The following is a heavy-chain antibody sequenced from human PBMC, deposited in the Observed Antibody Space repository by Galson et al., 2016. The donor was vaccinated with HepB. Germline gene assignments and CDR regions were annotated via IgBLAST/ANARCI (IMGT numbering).Heavy chain of an antibody. CDR2: IKQDGSEK. Sequence: LRLSCAASGFTFSGYWMTWVRQAPGKGLEWVANIKQDGSEKNYVDSVKGRFTIFRDNAKNLVYLQMNSLRAEDTAMYYCASAPAATESDYWGQGTLVTVSS. D-gene: IGHD6-25*01. J-gene: IGHJ4*02. CDR3: ASAPAATESDY. CDR1: GFTFSGYW. V-gene: IGHV3-7*01.